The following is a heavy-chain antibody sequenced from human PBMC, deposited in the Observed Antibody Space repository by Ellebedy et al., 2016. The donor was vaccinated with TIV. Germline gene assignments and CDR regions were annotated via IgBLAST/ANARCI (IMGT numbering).Heavy chain of an antibody. CDR3: AKEAAEAKEGAAAYLSYDY. D-gene: IGHD6-25*01. CDR1: GFTFSTYG. J-gene: IGHJ4*02. Sequence: GESLKISXAASGFTFSTYGMHWVRQAPGKGLEWVAVISSDRGTNYYADSVKGRLTISRDNSKSTLYLQMNSLTAEDTAMYYCAKEAAEAKEGAAAYLSYDYWGQGTLVTVSS. CDR2: ISSDRGTN. V-gene: IGHV3-30*18.